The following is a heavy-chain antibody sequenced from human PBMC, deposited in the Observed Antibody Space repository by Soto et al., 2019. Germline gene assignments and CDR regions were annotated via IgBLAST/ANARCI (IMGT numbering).Heavy chain of an antibody. V-gene: IGHV3-23*01. D-gene: IGHD6-6*01. CDR3: AIVTQSASPRRAY. CDR1: GFIFRNYY. Sequence: EVQLLESGGGLVQPGESLRLSCVVSGFIFRNYYMSWVRQAPGKGPEWVSGINENGANTYYADSVKGRVTISRDNSKDTLYLQMNSLRAEDPAVYYWAIVTQSASPRRAYWGQGTRVTVSS. CDR2: INENGANT. J-gene: IGHJ4*02.